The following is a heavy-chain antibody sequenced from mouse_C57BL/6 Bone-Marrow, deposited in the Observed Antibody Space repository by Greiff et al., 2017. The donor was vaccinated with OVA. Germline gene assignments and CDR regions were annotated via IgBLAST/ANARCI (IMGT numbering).Heavy chain of an antibody. J-gene: IGHJ3*01. CDR3: ATMRDWVAY. CDR2: INPNNGGT. V-gene: IGHV1-26*01. CDR1: GYTFTDYY. Sequence: EVQLQQSGPELVKPGASVKISCKASGYTFTDYYMNWVKQSHGKSLEWIGDINPNNGGTSYNQKFKGKATLTVDKSSSTAYMELRSLTSEDSAVYYCATMRDWVAYWGQGTLVTVSA.